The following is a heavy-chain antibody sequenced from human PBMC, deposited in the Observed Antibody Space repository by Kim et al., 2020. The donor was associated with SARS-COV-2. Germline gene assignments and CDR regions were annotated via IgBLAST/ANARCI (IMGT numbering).Heavy chain of an antibody. V-gene: IGHV4-30-4*01. CDR3: ARGPPIGGGDCYSH. CDR1: GGSISSGDYY. D-gene: IGHD2-21*02. CDR2: IYYTGSS. Sequence: SETLSLTCTVSGGSISSGDYYWSWIRQPPGKGLEWIGYIYYTGSSHYNPSLNSRVTISIDTSKNQSSLKLSSVTAADTAVYYCARGPPIGGGDCYSHWGQGTLVTVSS. J-gene: IGHJ4*02.